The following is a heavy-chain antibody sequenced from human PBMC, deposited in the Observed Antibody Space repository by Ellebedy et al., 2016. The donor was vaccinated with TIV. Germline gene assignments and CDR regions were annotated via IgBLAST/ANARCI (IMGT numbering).Heavy chain of an antibody. J-gene: IGHJ4*02. V-gene: IGHV3-7*03. CDR1: GFTFSNYW. CDR2: IKQDGSEK. CDR3: ASEYSSSSHWGY. D-gene: IGHD6-6*01. Sequence: LSLTCAASGFTFSNYWMSWVRQAPGEGLEWVANIKQDGSEKYYVDSVKGRFTISRDNAKNSLFLQVSSLRAEDTAVYYCASEYSSSSHWGYWGQGTLVTVSS.